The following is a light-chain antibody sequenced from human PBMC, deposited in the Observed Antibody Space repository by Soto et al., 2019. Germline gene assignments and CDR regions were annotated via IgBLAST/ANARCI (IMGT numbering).Light chain of an antibody. CDR1: SSYVGVYNY. CDR3: SSYVGTNSYV. J-gene: IGLJ1*01. Sequence: QSVLTQRPSASGSPGQSVTISCTGTSSYVGVYNYVSWYQHHPGKAPKLIIYEVYKRPSGVPDRFSGSKSGNTAALTVSGLQAEDEADYYCSSYVGTNSYVFGTGTKATVL. V-gene: IGLV2-8*01. CDR2: EVY.